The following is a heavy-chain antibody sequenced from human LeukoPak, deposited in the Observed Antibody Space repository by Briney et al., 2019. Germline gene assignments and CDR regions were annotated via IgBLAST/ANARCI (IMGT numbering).Heavy chain of an antibody. J-gene: IGHJ3*02. D-gene: IGHD2-15*01. V-gene: IGHV4-30-2*01. CDR2: IYHSGST. CDR3: ARDLWAATDAFDI. Sequence: NPSETLSLTCTVSGGSISSGGYYWSWIRQPPGKGLEWIGYIYHSGSTYYNPSLKSRVTISVDTSKNQFSLKLSSVTAADTAVYYCARDLWAATDAFDIWGQGTMVTVSS. CDR1: GGSISSGGYY.